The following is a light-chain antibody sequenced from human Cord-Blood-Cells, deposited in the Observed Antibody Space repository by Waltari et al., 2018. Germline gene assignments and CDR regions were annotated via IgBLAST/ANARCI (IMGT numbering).Light chain of an antibody. CDR3: CSYAGSSTLWV. CDR2: EGS. J-gene: IGLJ3*02. V-gene: IGLV2-23*01. Sequence: QSALTQPASVSGSPGQSITISCTGTSSDVGSYNLVSWYQQHPGKAPKLMIHEGSKRPSGVSNRFSGSKSGNTASLTISGLQAEDEADYYCCSYAGSSTLWVFGGGTKLTVL. CDR1: SSDVGSYNL.